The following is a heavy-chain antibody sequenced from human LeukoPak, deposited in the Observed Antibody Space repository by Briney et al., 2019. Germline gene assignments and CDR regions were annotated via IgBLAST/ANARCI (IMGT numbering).Heavy chain of an antibody. J-gene: IGHJ4*02. CDR1: GFTFSSYS. D-gene: IGHD5-12*01. Sequence: PGGSLRLSCAASGFTFSSYSMNWVRQAPGKGLEWVSSISSSSSYIYYADSVKGRFTISIDNAKNSLYLQINSLRAEDTAVYYCAREARGYSGYDYGDYWGQGTLVTVSS. CDR2: ISSSSSYI. V-gene: IGHV3-21*01. CDR3: AREARGYSGYDYGDY.